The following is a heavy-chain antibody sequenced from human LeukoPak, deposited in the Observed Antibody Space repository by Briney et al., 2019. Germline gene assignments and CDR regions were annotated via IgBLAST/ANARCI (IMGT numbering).Heavy chain of an antibody. D-gene: IGHD3-22*01. CDR2: IKQDGSEK. Sequence: GGSLRLSCAASGFTFSSYWMSWVRQAPGKGLEWVANIKQDGSEKYYVDSVKGRFTISRDNAKNSLYLQMNSLRAEDTAVYYCARDSSGYYGDGFDYWGREPWSPSPQ. CDR3: ARDSSGYYGDGFDY. V-gene: IGHV3-7*03. J-gene: IGHJ4*02. CDR1: GFTFSSYW.